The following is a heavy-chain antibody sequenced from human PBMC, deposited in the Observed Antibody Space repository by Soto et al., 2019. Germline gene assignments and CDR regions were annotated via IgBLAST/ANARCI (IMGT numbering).Heavy chain of an antibody. CDR3: TTEDWGYYDSSGYVNYYFDF. Sequence: GGSLRLSCAASGFTFSNAWMSWVRQAPGKGLEWVGRIKSKTEGGTTDYAAPVKGRFTISRDDSKNTLYLQMNSLKTEDTAVYYCTTEDWGYYDSSGYVNYYFDFWGQGTLVTVSS. D-gene: IGHD3-22*01. CDR1: GFTFSNAW. CDR2: IKSKTEGGTT. V-gene: IGHV3-15*01. J-gene: IGHJ4*02.